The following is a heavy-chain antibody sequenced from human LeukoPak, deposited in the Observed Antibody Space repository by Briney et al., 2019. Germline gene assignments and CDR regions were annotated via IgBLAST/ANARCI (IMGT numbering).Heavy chain of an antibody. D-gene: IGHD1-26*01. V-gene: IGHV4-39*01. Sequence: SSETLSLTCTGSGGSISSSSYYWGWIRQPPGKGLEWIGSIYYSGSTYYNPSLKSRVTISVDTSKNQFSLKLSSVTAADTAVYYCATPFPGSSDDYWGQGTLVTVSS. CDR1: GGSISSSSYY. CDR2: IYYSGST. J-gene: IGHJ4*02. CDR3: ATPFPGSSDDY.